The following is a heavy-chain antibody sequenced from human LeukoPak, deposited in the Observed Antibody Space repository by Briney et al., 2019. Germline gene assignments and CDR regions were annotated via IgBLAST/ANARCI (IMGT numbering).Heavy chain of an antibody. J-gene: IGHJ6*03. CDR2: IYSRGDT. CDR3: ARAYSTYHMDV. V-gene: IGHV3-66*01. D-gene: IGHD4-11*01. CDR1: EFIVSINY. Sequence: GGSLRLSCAASEFIVSINYMTWVRQAPGKGLEWVSLIYSRGDTKYADSVKGRFTISRDNSKNTLYLQMSSLRAEDTAVYYCARAYSTYHMDVWGKGTTVTVSS.